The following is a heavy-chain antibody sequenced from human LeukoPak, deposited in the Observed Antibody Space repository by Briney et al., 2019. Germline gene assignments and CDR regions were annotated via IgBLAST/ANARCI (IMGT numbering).Heavy chain of an antibody. V-gene: IGHV3-21*01. D-gene: IGHD6-19*01. CDR1: GFTFSSYS. Sequence: GGSLRLSCAASGFTFSSYSMNWVRQAPGKGLDWVSSISSSSSYIYYADSVKGRFTISRDNAKNSLYLQMNCLRAEDTAVYYCARADSSGWYFDYWGQGTLVTVSS. CDR2: ISSSSSYI. J-gene: IGHJ4*02. CDR3: ARADSSGWYFDY.